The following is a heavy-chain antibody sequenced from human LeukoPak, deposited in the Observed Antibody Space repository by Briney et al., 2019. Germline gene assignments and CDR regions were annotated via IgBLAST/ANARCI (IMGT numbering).Heavy chain of an antibody. CDR2: IIPIFGTA. J-gene: IGHJ4*02. V-gene: IGHV1-69*13. CDR1: GFTFTSHD. Sequence: GASVKVSCKASGFTFTSHDYSWVRQAPGQGLEWMGGIIPIFGTANYAQKFQGRVTITADESTSTAYMELSSLRSEDTAVYYCARVGPTYYDFWSGYYTQAYFDYWGQGTLVTVSS. CDR3: ARVGPTYYDFWSGYYTQAYFDY. D-gene: IGHD3-3*01.